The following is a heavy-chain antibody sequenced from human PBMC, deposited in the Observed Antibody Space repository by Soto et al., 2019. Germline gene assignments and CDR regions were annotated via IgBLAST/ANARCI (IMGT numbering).Heavy chain of an antibody. Sequence: ASVKVSCKASGYTFTSYDINWVRQATGQGLEWMGWMNPNSGNTGYAQKFQGRVTMTRNTSISIAYMELSSLRSEDTAVYYCARDGGYSSSWTPWVYYYYYGMDVWGQGTTVTVSS. CDR2: MNPNSGNT. J-gene: IGHJ6*02. CDR3: ARDGGYSSSWTPWVYYYYYGMDV. V-gene: IGHV1-8*01. D-gene: IGHD6-13*01. CDR1: GYTFTSYD.